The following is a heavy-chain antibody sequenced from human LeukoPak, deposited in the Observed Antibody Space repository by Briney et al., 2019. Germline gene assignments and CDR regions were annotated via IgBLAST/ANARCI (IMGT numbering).Heavy chain of an antibody. Sequence: SETLSLTCTVSGGSISSSSYYWGWVRQPPGKGLEWIGSIYYSGSTYYNPSLKSRVTISVDRSKNQFSLKLSSVTAADTAVYYCARGLFAARFRVFDPWGQGTLVTVSS. J-gene: IGHJ5*02. V-gene: IGHV4-39*07. CDR2: IYYSGST. CDR1: GGSISSSSYY. CDR3: ARGLFAARFRVFDP. D-gene: IGHD6-6*01.